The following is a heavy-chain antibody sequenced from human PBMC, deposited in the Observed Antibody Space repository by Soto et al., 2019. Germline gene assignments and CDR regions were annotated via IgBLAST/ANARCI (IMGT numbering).Heavy chain of an antibody. V-gene: IGHV1-69*13. CDR3: ARDRPGYSYGIAFDY. J-gene: IGHJ4*02. D-gene: IGHD5-18*01. CDR2: IIPIFGTA. CDR1: GGTFSSYA. Sequence: ASVKVSCKASGGTFSSYAISWVRQAPGQGLEWMGGIIPIFGTANYAQKFRGRVTITADESTSTAYMELSSLRSEDTAVYYCARDRPGYSYGIAFDYWGQGTLVTVSS.